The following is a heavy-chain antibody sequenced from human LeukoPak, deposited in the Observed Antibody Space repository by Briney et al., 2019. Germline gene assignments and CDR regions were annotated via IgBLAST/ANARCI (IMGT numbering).Heavy chain of an antibody. D-gene: IGHD4-23*01. J-gene: IGHJ4*02. CDR2: IASDGSST. CDR1: GFTFSSYS. CDR3: ARGRPHGNDY. V-gene: IGHV3-74*01. Sequence: AGGSLRLSCAASGFTFSSYSMNWVRQAPGKGLVWVSRIASDGSSTTYADSVEGRFSISRDNAKNTLYLQMNSLRVEDTAVYYCARGRPHGNDYWGQGTLVTVSS.